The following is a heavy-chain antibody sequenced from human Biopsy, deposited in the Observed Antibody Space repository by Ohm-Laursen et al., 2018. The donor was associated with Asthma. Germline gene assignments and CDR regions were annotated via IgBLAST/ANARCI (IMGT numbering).Heavy chain of an antibody. V-gene: IGHV1-69*04. D-gene: IGHD3-22*01. J-gene: IGHJ4*02. CDR1: GGSFSNFA. CDR3: ARSYDTDSYPVLVLDY. Sequence: ASVKVSCKASGGSFSNFAFSWVRQAPGHGLEWMGTILTKFDITSYAEKFQGRVTITADKSASTTYMELSRLRSEDTAVYYCARSYDTDSYPVLVLDYWGQGTLVTVSS. CDR2: ILTKFDIT.